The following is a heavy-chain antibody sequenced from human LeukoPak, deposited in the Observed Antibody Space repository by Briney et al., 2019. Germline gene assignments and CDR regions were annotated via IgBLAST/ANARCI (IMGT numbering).Heavy chain of an antibody. Sequence: GGSLRLSCAASGFTFTSYSMNWVRQAPGKGLEWVSSISSIGSYYADSVKGRFTISRDNAKNSLYLQMNSLRAEDTAVYYCARDQGRDSSGYDAFDIWGQGTMVTVSS. D-gene: IGHD3-22*01. CDR3: ARDQGRDSSGYDAFDI. J-gene: IGHJ3*02. V-gene: IGHV3-21*01. CDR2: ISSIGSY. CDR1: GFTFTSYS.